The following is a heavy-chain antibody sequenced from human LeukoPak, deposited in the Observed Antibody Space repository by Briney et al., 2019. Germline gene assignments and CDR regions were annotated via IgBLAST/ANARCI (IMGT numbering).Heavy chain of an antibody. V-gene: IGHV1-69*08. D-gene: IGHD4-11*01. Sequence: SVKVSCKASGATFSTHPISWVRQAPGQGLEWMGRIIPIVGATNYAQMFQGRVTITADKSTNTVYLELSSLRSDDTAVYYCARIMTTLGSPFDPWGQGTLVTVSS. CDR2: IIPIVGAT. CDR3: ARIMTTLGSPFDP. CDR1: GATFSTHP. J-gene: IGHJ5*02.